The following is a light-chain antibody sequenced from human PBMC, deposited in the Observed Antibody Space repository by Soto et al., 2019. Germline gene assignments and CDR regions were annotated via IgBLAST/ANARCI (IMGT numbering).Light chain of an antibody. V-gene: IGLV1-44*01. CDR2: SNN. J-gene: IGLJ1*01. Sequence: QAVVTQPPSPSGTPGQRVTISCSGSSSNIGSNTVNWYQQLPGTAPKLLIYSNNQRPSGVPDRFSGSKSGTSASLAISGLQSEDEADYYCAAWDDSLSGYVFGNGTKVTVL. CDR3: AAWDDSLSGYV. CDR1: SSNIGSNT.